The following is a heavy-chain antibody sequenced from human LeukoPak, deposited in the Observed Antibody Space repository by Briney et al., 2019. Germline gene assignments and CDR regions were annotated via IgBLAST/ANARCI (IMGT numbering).Heavy chain of an antibody. CDR1: GFTFSSYE. V-gene: IGHV3-48*03. CDR3: ARDSTRSRVRGVLFDY. Sequence: GGSLRLSCAASGFTFSSYEMNWVRQAPGKGLEWVSYISSSGSTIYYADSVKGRFTISRDNAKNSLYLQMNSLRAEDTAVYYCARDSTRSRVRGVLFDYWGQGTLVTVSS. CDR2: ISSSGSTI. J-gene: IGHJ4*02. D-gene: IGHD3-10*01.